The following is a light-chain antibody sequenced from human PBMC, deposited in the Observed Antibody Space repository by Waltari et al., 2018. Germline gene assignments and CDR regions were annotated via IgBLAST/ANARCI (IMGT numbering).Light chain of an antibody. CDR3: QQYNTYPAT. J-gene: IGKJ2*01. CDR2: KAS. V-gene: IGKV1-5*03. Sequence: DIQMTQSPSSLSASVGDRVTITCRASQRISYWLALYQQKPGKAPKLLVYKASSLESGVPSRFSGSVTGTEYTLTISSLQPDDFATYYCQQYNTYPATFGQGTKVEIK. CDR1: QRISYW.